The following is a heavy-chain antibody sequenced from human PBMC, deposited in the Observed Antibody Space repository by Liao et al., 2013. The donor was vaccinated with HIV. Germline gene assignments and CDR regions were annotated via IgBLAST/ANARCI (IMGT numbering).Heavy chain of an antibody. D-gene: IGHD2-15*01. CDR2: IYYSGST. CDR1: GGSISSSSYY. CDR3: ARSMLLRPNWFDP. V-gene: IGHV4-39*07. J-gene: IGHJ5*02. Sequence: QLQLQESGPGLVKPSETLSLTCTVSGGSISSSSYYWGWIRQPPGKGLEWIGSIYYSGSTHYNPSLKSRVTISVDTSKNQFSLKLSSVTAADTAVYYCARSMLLRPNWFDPWGQGTLVTVSS.